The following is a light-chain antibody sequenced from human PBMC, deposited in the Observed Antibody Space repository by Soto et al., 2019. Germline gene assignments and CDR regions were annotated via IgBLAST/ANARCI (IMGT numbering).Light chain of an antibody. CDR2: GAS. Sequence: EIVLTPSPATLSLSPVERATLSCRASQSVSSYLAWHQQTPGQAPRLLIYGASTRATGIPRFSGRGSGTEFTLTISSLQSEDFAVDYGQQYNNWPLTCGGGTKVDIK. CDR1: QSVSSY. V-gene: IGKV3-15*01. J-gene: IGKJ4*01. CDR3: QQYNNWPLT.